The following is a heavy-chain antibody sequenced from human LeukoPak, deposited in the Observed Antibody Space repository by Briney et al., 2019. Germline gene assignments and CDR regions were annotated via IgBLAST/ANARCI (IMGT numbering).Heavy chain of an antibody. D-gene: IGHD3-3*02. CDR3: ARIGSAAFTDY. Sequence: GGSLRLSCAASGFTFSTYALNGVRQAPGKGLKWVSAISDSGGAIFYADSVKGRFTMSRDNSKNSLFLQMNSLRAEDTALYYCARIGSAAFTDYWGQGTLVTVSS. CDR1: GFTFSTYA. CDR2: ISDSGGAI. J-gene: IGHJ4*02. V-gene: IGHV3-23*01.